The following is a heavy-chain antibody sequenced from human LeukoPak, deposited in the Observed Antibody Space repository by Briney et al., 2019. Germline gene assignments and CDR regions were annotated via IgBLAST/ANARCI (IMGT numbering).Heavy chain of an antibody. CDR3: ARAPRRGCSGGSCYSGRPNNWFDP. Sequence: SETLSLTCTVSGGSISSSSYYWGWIRQPPGKGLEWIGSIYYSGSTYYNPSLKSRVTISVDTSKNQFSLKLSSVTAADTAVYYCARAPRRGCSGGSCYSGRPNNWFDPWGQGTLVTVSS. V-gene: IGHV4-39*07. CDR1: GGSISSSSYY. J-gene: IGHJ5*02. CDR2: IYYSGST. D-gene: IGHD2-15*01.